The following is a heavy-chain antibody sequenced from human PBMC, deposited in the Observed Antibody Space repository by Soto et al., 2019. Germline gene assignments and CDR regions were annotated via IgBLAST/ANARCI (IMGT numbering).Heavy chain of an antibody. CDR2: INAGNGNT. D-gene: IGHD3-10*01. J-gene: IGHJ6*02. Sequence: ASVKVSCKASGYTFTSYAMHWVRQAPGQRLEWMGWINAGNGNTKYSQKFQGRVTITRDTSISTAYMELSSLRSEDTAVYYCAREGYYSGSGSYSPHRYCGMDVWGQGTTVTVSS. V-gene: IGHV1-3*01. CDR3: AREGYYSGSGSYSPHRYCGMDV. CDR1: GYTFTSYA.